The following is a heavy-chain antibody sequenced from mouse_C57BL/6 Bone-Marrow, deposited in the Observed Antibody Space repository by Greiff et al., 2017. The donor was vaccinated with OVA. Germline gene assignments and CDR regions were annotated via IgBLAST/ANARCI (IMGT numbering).Heavy chain of an antibody. CDR1: GFTFSNYW. D-gene: IGHD2-2*01. J-gene: IGHJ3*01. Sequence: EVKVVESGGGLVQPGGSMKLSCVASGFTFSNYWMNWVRQSPAKGLEWVAQIRLKSDNYATHYAESVKGRFTISRDDSKSSVYLQRNNLRAEDTGIYYGTSIYGYDAWFAYWGQGTLVTVSA. CDR3: TSIYGYDAWFAY. V-gene: IGHV6-3*01. CDR2: IRLKSDNYAT.